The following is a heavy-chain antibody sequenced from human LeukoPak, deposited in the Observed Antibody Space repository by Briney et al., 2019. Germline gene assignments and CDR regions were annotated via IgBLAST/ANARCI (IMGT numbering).Heavy chain of an antibody. CDR1: GFTFSSYE. J-gene: IGHJ1*01. D-gene: IGHD6-13*01. CDR2: ISSSGSTI. Sequence: GGSLRLSCAASGFTFSSYEMNWVRQAPGKGLEWVSYISSSGSTIYYADSVKGRFTISRDNSRDTLYLRMYSLRAEDTASYYCAKPAAAGPINENFQHWGQGTLVTVSS. CDR3: AKPAAAGPINENFQH. V-gene: IGHV3-48*03.